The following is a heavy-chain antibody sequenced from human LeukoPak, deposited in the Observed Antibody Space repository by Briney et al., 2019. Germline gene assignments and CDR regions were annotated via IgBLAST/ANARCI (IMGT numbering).Heavy chain of an antibody. D-gene: IGHD6-19*01. Sequence: GGSLRLSCAASGFTFSNFWMHWVRQAPGKGLVWVALIYGDGSFTRYADSVKGRFTISRDNAKNTVYLQMNSLRVEDTAVYYCARDMGGQWLELRPYGMGVWGQGTTVTVSS. J-gene: IGHJ6*02. CDR3: ARDMGGQWLELRPYGMGV. CDR2: IYGDGSFT. V-gene: IGHV3-74*01. CDR1: GFTFSNFW.